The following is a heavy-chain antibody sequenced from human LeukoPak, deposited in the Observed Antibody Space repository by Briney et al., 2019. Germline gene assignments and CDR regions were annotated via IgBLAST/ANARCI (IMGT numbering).Heavy chain of an antibody. CDR2: ISAYNGNT. V-gene: IGHV1-18*04. CDR3: ARVRGKYDFWSGYYRHVPAEDYYYGMDV. J-gene: IGHJ6*02. Sequence: ASVKVSCKASGYTFTSYYMHWVRQAPGQGLEWMGWISAYNGNTNYAQKLQGRVTMTTDTSTSTAYMELRSLRSDDTAVYYCARVRGKYDFWSGYYRHVPAEDYYYGMDVWGQGTTVTVSS. D-gene: IGHD3-3*01. CDR1: GYTFTSYY.